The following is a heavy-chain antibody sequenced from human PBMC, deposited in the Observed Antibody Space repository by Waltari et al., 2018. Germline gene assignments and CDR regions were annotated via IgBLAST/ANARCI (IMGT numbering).Heavy chain of an antibody. J-gene: IGHJ4*02. V-gene: IGHV4-4*07. Sequence: QVQLQESGPGLVKPSETLSLTCTIPGAPISSTYLSWIRQPAGKGLEWIGRIYTIGSTNYNPSHKSRVTMSVDTSKNQFSLKLSSVTAADTAVYYCARTPQYSGYDYLDYWGQGTLVTVSS. CDR2: IYTIGST. CDR1: GAPISSTY. CDR3: ARTPQYSGYDYLDY. D-gene: IGHD5-12*01.